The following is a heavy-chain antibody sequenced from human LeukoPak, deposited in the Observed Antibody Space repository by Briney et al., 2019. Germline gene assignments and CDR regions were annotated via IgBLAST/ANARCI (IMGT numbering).Heavy chain of an antibody. CDR2: INAGNGNT. CDR3: ARGRWSTTTASYYFDS. CDR1: GYIFTDYA. J-gene: IGHJ4*02. Sequence: ASVKVSCKASGYIFTDYAINWVRQAPGERLEWMGWINAGNGNTKYLQKFQGRVTITRDRSASTAYMELNSLRSEDTAVYYCARGRWSTTTASYYFDSWGQGSLVTVS. V-gene: IGHV1-3*01. D-gene: IGHD5/OR15-5a*01.